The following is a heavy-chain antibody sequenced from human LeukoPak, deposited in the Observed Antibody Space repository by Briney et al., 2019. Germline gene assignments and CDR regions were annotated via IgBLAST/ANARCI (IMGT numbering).Heavy chain of an antibody. V-gene: IGHV4-34*01. Sequence: SETLSLTCAVYGVSFSGYYWSWIRQPPGKGLEWIGEINHSGSTNYNPSLKSRVTISVDTSKNQFSLKLSSVTAADTAVYYCARGVGSSSRYYYYGMDVWGQGTTVTVSS. CDR3: ARGVGSSSRYYYYGMDV. D-gene: IGHD6-13*01. CDR1: GVSFSGYY. J-gene: IGHJ6*02. CDR2: INHSGST.